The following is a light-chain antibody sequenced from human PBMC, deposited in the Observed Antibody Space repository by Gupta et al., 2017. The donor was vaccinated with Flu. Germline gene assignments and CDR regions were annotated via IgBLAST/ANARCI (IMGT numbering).Light chain of an antibody. CDR1: SGAVFTTYS. V-gene: IGLV8-61*01. Sequence: VPQQPSFSVSPAGPITPTCAFSSGAVFTTYSPSWYQQPPGQAPRTIIYATSARSSGVPARVSGSILEKKGALTITGAQAEDEGDYYCVLCMGRGKWVFGGGTKLTVL. J-gene: IGLJ3*02. CDR3: VLCMGRGKWV. CDR2: ATS.